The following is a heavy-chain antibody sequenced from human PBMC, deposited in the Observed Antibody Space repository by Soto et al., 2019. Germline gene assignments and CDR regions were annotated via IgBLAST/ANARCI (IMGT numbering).Heavy chain of an antibody. CDR2: IWYDGTNE. V-gene: IGHV3-33*01. CDR3: ARDRGDRGGNHYYYGMDV. J-gene: IGHJ6*02. CDR1: GFTFSSYG. Sequence: QVQLVESGGGVVQPGRSLRLSCAASGFTFSSYGMHWVRQAPGKGLEWVAVIWYDGTNEYYADSVKGRFTISRDNSKNTLYVQMNSLRAEDTAVYYCARDRGDRGGNHYYYGMDVWGQGSTVTVSS. D-gene: IGHD2-15*01.